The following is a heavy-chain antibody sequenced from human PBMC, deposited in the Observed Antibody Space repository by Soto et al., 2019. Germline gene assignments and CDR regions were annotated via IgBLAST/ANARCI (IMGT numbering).Heavy chain of an antibody. CDR1: GGSFSCYY. V-gene: IGHV4-34*01. Sequence: SETLSLTCAVYGGSFSCYYWSWIRQPPGKGLEWIGEINHSGSTNYNPSLKSRVTISVDTSKNQFSLKLSSVTAADTAVYYCARLDPYSSGRYPYTFTGNYYYGMDVWGQGTTVTVSS. J-gene: IGHJ6*02. CDR2: INHSGST. CDR3: ARLDPYSSGRYPYTFTGNYYYGMDV. D-gene: IGHD6-25*01.